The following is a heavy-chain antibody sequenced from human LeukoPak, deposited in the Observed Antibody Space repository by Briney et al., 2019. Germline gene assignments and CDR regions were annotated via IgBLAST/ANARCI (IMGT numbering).Heavy chain of an antibody. CDR1: GFTFSDYY. Sequence: GGSLRLSCAASGFTFSDYYMSWIRQAPGKGLEWVSYISSSGSTIYYADSVKGRFTISRDNAKNSLYLQMNSLRAEDTAVYYCARGSCSSSSCYERLNGLDVWGQGTTVTVSS. J-gene: IGHJ6*02. D-gene: IGHD2-2*01. V-gene: IGHV3-11*01. CDR3: ARGSCSSSSCYERLNGLDV. CDR2: ISSSGSTI.